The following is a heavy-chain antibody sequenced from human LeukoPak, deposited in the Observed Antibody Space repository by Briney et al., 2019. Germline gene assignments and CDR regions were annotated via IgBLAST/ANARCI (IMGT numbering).Heavy chain of an antibody. CDR1: GYTFTSYG. Sequence: ASVKVSCKASGYTFTSYGISWVRQAPGQGLEWMGWISAYNGNTNYAQKLQGRVTMTTDTSTSTAYMELRSLRSVDTAVYYCARNLGYSSSWTFDYWGQGTLVTVSS. V-gene: IGHV1-18*01. CDR3: ARNLGYSSSWTFDY. D-gene: IGHD6-13*01. CDR2: ISAYNGNT. J-gene: IGHJ4*02.